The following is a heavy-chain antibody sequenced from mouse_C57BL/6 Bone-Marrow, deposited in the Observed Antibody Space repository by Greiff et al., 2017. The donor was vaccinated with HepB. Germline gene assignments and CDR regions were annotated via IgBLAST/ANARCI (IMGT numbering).Heavy chain of an antibody. J-gene: IGHJ3*01. V-gene: IGHV1-42*01. D-gene: IGHD2-4*01. CDR3: ARWGLRSAWFAY. CDR2: FNPSTGGT. Sequence: EVKLVESGPELVKPGASVKISCKASGYSFTGYYMNWVKQSPEKSLEWIGEFNPSTGGTTYNQKFKAKATLTVDKSSSTAYMQLKSLTSEDSAVYYCARWGLRSAWFAYWGQGTLVTVSA. CDR1: GYSFTGYY.